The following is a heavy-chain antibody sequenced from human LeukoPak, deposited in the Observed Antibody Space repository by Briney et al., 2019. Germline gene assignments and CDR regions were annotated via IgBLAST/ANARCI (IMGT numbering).Heavy chain of an antibody. V-gene: IGHV3-30-3*01. CDR1: GFTFSDYA. Sequence: GGSLRLSCAASGFTFSDYAMHWVRQPPGRGLEWVAVISYDGSNKYYAGSVKGRFTVSRANSKNTLYLQMNSLRTEDTAIYYCARGGHYYYDSSGYYEYFQHWGQGTLVTVSS. CDR3: ARGGHYYYDSSGYYEYFQH. CDR2: ISYDGSNK. J-gene: IGHJ1*01. D-gene: IGHD3-22*01.